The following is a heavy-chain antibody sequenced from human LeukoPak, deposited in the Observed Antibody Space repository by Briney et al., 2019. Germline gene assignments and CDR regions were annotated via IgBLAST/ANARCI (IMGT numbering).Heavy chain of an antibody. Sequence: SQTLSLTCAISGDSVSSNSAAWNWIRQSPSRGLEWLGRTYYRSKWYNDYAVSVKSRITNNPDTSKNQSSHHLNSVTPEDTAVYYCTRDKGVVAQYTWFDPWGQGTLVTVSS. J-gene: IGHJ5*02. CDR3: TRDKGVVAQYTWFDP. V-gene: IGHV6-1*01. D-gene: IGHD2-15*01. CDR1: GDSVSSNSAA. CDR2: TYYRSKWYN.